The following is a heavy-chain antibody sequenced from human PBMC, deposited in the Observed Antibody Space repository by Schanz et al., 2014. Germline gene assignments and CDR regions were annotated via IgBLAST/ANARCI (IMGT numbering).Heavy chain of an antibody. CDR2: INPNSGDT. Sequence: QVQLLQSGAEVKKPGASVKVSCKASGYTFTGYYMHWVRQAPGQGLEWMGRINPNSGDTNYAQMFQGRVTMTTDTSISTAYMELSRLTSDDTAVFFCARENTAVAGMPRVMDVWGQGTTVTVTS. D-gene: IGHD6-19*01. CDR1: GYTFTGYY. V-gene: IGHV1-2*02. J-gene: IGHJ6*02. CDR3: ARENTAVAGMPRVMDV.